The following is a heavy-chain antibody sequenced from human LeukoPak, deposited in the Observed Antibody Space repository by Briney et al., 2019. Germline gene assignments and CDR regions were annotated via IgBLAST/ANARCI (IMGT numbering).Heavy chain of an antibody. CDR2: INPNSGGT. J-gene: IGHJ3*02. CDR1: GYTFTGYH. CDR3: ARYMVRGVITSSAFDI. D-gene: IGHD3-10*01. Sequence: ASVKVSCKASGYTFTGYHMHWVRQAPGQGLEWMGWINPNSGGTNYAQKFQGRVTMTRDKSISTAYMELSRLRSDDTAVYYCARYMVRGVITSSAFDIWGQGTMVTVSS. V-gene: IGHV1-2*02.